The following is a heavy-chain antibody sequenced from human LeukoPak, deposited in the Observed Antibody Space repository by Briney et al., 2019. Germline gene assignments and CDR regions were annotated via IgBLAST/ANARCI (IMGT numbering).Heavy chain of an antibody. J-gene: IGHJ4*02. V-gene: IGHV3-66*01. Sequence: PGGSLRLSCAASGFTVSNNYMSWVRQAPGKGLEWVSVIHSGGDTYYADSVKGRFTISRDNSKSTLFLQMNSLRVEDTAVYYCAREFGTSCCNYFDCWGQGTLVSVSS. CDR2: IHSGGDT. CDR3: AREFGTSCCNYFDC. CDR1: GFTVSNNY. D-gene: IGHD2-2*01.